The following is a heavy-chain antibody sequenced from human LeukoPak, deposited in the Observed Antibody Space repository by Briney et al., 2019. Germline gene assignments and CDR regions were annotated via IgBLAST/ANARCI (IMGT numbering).Heavy chain of an antibody. J-gene: IGHJ6*03. V-gene: IGHV4-59*08. D-gene: IGHD6-19*01. CDR1: GGSISSYY. CDR3: ARHSGRNYYYYMDV. Sequence: PSETLSLTCTVSGGSISSYYWSWIRQPPGKGLEWIGYIYYSGSTNYNPSLKSRVTISVDTSKNQFSLKLSSVTAADTAVYYCARHSGRNYYYYMDVWGKGTTVTISS. CDR2: IYYSGST.